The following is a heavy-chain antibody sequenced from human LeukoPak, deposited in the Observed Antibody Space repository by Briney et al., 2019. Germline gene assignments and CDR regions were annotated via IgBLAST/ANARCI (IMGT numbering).Heavy chain of an antibody. Sequence: PSETLSLTYTVSGGSISSYYWSWIRQPPGKGLEWIGYIYYSGSTNYNPSLKSRVTMSVDTSKNHFSLKLSSVTAADTAVYYCARGGSYYDYWGQGTLVTVSS. CDR1: GGSISSYY. J-gene: IGHJ4*02. CDR3: ARGGSYYDY. V-gene: IGHV4-59*01. D-gene: IGHD1-26*01. CDR2: IYYSGST.